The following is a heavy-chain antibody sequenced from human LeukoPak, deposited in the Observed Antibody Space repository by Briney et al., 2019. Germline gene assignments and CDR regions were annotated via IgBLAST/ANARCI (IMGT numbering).Heavy chain of an antibody. CDR3: ARDVAGFWSGYEFDY. CDR1: GGSISSYY. CDR2: IYYSGST. Sequence: SETLSLTCTVSGGSISSYYWSWIRQPPGKGLEWIGYIYYSGSTNYNPSLKSRVTISVDTSKNQFSLKLSSVTAADTAVYYCARDVAGFWSGYEFDYWGQGTLVTVSS. J-gene: IGHJ4*02. D-gene: IGHD3-3*01. V-gene: IGHV4-59*12.